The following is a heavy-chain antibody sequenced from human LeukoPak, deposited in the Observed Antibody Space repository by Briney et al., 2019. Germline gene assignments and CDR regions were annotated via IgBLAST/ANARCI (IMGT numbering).Heavy chain of an antibody. CDR3: ARELHLDSSGSLYY. V-gene: IGHV3-69-1*01. Sequence: GGSLRLSCAASGFSVSEYYVTWVRQAPGKGLEWISYITRENWIYYSDSVKGRFTISRDHAKNSVYLEMNSLRADDTAVYYCARELHLDSSGSLYYWGQGTLVTVSS. J-gene: IGHJ4*02. D-gene: IGHD3-22*01. CDR1: GFSVSEYY. CDR2: ITRENWI.